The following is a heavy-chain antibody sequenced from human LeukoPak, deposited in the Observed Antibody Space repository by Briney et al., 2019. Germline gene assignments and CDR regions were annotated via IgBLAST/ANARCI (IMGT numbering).Heavy chain of an antibody. CDR3: ARSRWFGELDY. Sequence: ASVKVSCKASGYTFTSYYMHWVRPAPGQGLEGMGIINPSGGSTSYAQKFQGRVTMTRDMSTSTVYMELSSLRSEDTAVYYCARSRWFGELDYWGQGTLVTVSS. J-gene: IGHJ4*02. V-gene: IGHV1-46*01. CDR1: GYTFTSYY. CDR2: INPSGGST. D-gene: IGHD3-10*01.